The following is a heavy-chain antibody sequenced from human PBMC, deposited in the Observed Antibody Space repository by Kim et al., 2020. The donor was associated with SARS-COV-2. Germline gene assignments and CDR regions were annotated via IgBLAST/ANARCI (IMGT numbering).Heavy chain of an antibody. V-gene: IGHV3-7*03. J-gene: IGHJ4*02. D-gene: IGHD3-10*01. CDR3: ARDHRWFGDGGIDY. Sequence: VDSVKGRFTISRDNAKNSLYLQMNSLRAEDTAVYYCARDHRWFGDGGIDYWGQGTLVTVSS.